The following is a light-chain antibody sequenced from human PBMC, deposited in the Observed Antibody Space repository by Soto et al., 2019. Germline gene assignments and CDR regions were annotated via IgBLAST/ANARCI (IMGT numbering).Light chain of an antibody. CDR3: SSYAGSNTLV. CDR2: EGS. CDR1: SSDVGSYNL. Sequence: QSALTQPASVSGSPGQSITISCTGTSSDVGSYNLVSWYQQHPGKAPKLMIFEGSKRPSGVSNRFSGSKSDNMASLTISGLQAEDEADYYCSSYAGSNTLVFGGGTKLTVL. V-gene: IGLV2-23*01. J-gene: IGLJ3*02.